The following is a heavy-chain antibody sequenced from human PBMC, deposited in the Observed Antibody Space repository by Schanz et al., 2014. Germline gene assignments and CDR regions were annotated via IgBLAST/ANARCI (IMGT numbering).Heavy chain of an antibody. CDR3: AKDFFIGVARGVIISHDAIDI. CDR2: ISSSGSTI. D-gene: IGHD3-10*01. J-gene: IGHJ3*02. CDR1: GFTFSTTW. Sequence: EVQLVESGGGLIKPGGSLRLSCLASGFTFSTTWMNWVRQAPGKGLEWVSYISSSGSTIYYADSVKGRFTISRDNSKNTVFLQMNSLRAEDTAVYYCAKDFFIGVARGVIISHDAIDIWGQGTKVTVSS. V-gene: IGHV3-48*01.